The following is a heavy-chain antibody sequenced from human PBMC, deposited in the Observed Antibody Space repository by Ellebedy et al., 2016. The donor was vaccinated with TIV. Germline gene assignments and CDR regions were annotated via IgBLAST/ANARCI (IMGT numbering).Heavy chain of an antibody. CDR2: IYPGDSDT. CDR1: GYSFTSYW. V-gene: IGHV5-51*01. J-gene: IGHJ5*02. Sequence: GESLKISCKGSGYSFTSYWIGWVRQMPGKGLEWMGIIYPGDSDTRYSPSFQGQVTISADKSISTAYLQWSGLKASDTAMYYCARIVYYGSGSYYGWFDPWGQGTLVTVYS. D-gene: IGHD3-10*01. CDR3: ARIVYYGSGSYYGWFDP.